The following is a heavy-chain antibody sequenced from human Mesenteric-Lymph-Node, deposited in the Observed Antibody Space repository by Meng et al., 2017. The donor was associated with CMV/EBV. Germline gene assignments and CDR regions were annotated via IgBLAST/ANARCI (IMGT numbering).Heavy chain of an antibody. Sequence: GGSLRLSCAASRSTFSSYWMNWVRQAPGKGLEWVANIKQDGSEKYYVDSVKGRFTISRDNAKNSLYLQMNSLRAEDTAVYYCARPLFRGPPLPGGYWGQGTLVTVSS. CDR1: RSTFSSYW. CDR2: IKQDGSEK. J-gene: IGHJ4*02. V-gene: IGHV3-7*01. D-gene: IGHD3-10*01. CDR3: ARPLFRGPPLPGGY.